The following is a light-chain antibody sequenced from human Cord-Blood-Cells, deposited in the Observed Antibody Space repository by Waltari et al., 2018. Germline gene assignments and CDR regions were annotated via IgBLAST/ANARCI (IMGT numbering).Light chain of an antibody. V-gene: IGKV1-33*01. CDR3: QQYDNLPLT. CDR2: DAS. J-gene: IGKJ4*01. CDR1: QDISNY. Sequence: DIQKTQSPSFLSASVGDRVTITCQASQDISNYLNWYQQKPGKAPKLLIYDASNLETGVPSRFSGSGSGTDFTFTISSLQPEDIATYYCQQYDNLPLTFGGGTKVEIK.